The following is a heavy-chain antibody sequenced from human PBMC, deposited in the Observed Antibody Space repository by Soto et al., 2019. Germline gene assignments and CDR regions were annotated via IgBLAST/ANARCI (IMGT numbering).Heavy chain of an antibody. CDR2: INHSGST. CDR1: GGSFSGYY. D-gene: IGHD7-27*01. V-gene: IGHV4-34*01. J-gene: IGHJ4*02. Sequence: PSETLSLTCAVYGGSFSGYYGSWIRQPPGKGLEWIGEINHSGSTNYNPSLKSRVTISLDTSKNQFSLKLSSVTAADTAVYYCARGWGRIFDYWGQGALVTVSS. CDR3: ARGWGRIFDY.